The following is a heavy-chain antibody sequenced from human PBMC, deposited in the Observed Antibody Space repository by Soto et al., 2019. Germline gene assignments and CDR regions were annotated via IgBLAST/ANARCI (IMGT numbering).Heavy chain of an antibody. CDR2: IYWDDEK. Sequence: QITLKESGPTLVKRTQPLTLTCTFSGFSLSDNGVGVGWIRQPPGKALEWLALIYWDDEKIDSASLKTRLTITKDTSKDQVLLTMTNMDPGDTATYYCAHRLTWDAFDIWGQGTMVTVAS. CDR1: GFSLSDNGVG. D-gene: IGHD1-26*01. V-gene: IGHV2-5*02. CDR3: AHRLTWDAFDI. J-gene: IGHJ3*02.